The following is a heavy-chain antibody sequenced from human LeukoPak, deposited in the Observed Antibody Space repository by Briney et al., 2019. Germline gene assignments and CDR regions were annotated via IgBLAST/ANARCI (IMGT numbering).Heavy chain of an antibody. D-gene: IGHD3-10*01. Sequence: PSETLSLTCTVSGGSISSYYWSWIRQPPGKGLEWIGYIYYSGSTNYNPSLKSRVTISVDTSKNQFSLKLSSVTAADTAAYYCASLTMVRGVIVDYWGQGTLVTVSS. CDR1: GGSISSYY. CDR2: IYYSGST. J-gene: IGHJ4*02. V-gene: IGHV4-59*08. CDR3: ASLTMVRGVIVDY.